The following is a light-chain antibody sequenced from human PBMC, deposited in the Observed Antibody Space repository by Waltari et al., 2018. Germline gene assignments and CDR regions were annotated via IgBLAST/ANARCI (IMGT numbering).Light chain of an antibody. CDR1: SSDIGGYNY. CDR2: DVS. Sequence: QSALTQPASVSGSAGQSITISCTGTSSDIGGYNYVSWYQQHADKPPKLIIFDVSNRPSGVSNRFSGSKSGNTASLTISGLQAEDEADYYCSSYTSSNTLAFGGGTKLTVL. V-gene: IGLV2-14*03. J-gene: IGLJ2*01. CDR3: SSYTSSNTLA.